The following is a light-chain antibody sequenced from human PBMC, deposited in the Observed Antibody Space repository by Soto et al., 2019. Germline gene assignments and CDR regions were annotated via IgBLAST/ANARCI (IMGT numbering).Light chain of an antibody. CDR2: DVN. V-gene: IGLV2-14*01. Sequence: QSVLAQPASVSVSPGQSITISCTGTSSDVGGFNYVSWYQQHPGKAPKLMIYDVNNRPSGVSYRFPGSKSGNTASLTISGLQAEDEADYYCSSYTSASTLCVFGTGTKVTVL. CDR3: SSYTSASTLCV. J-gene: IGLJ1*01. CDR1: SSDVGGFNY.